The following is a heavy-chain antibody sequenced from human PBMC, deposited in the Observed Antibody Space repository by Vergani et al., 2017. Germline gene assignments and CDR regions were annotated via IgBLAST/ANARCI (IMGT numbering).Heavy chain of an antibody. CDR3: ARGLAYCGGYCYNYYYYGMDV. D-gene: IGHD2-21*02. Sequence: EVQLVESGGGLVKPGGSLRLSCAASGFTFSSYSMNWVRQAPGKGLEWVSSISSSSSYIYYADSVKGRFTISRDNAKNSLYLQMNSLRAEDTAVYYCARGLAYCGGYCYNYYYYGMDVWGQGTTVTVSS. CDR2: ISSSSSYI. J-gene: IGHJ6*02. CDR1: GFTFSSYS. V-gene: IGHV3-21*01.